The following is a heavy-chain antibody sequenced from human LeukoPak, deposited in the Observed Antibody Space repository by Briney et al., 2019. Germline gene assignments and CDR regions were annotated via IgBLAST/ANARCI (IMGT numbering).Heavy chain of an antibody. Sequence: PGGSLRLSCAASGFTFSDYYMSWIRQAPGKGLEWVSYISSRENTIYYADSVKGRFTISRDNAKNSLSLQMNSMRAEDTSVYYCTRNTVAWAYYDSVTGTPIRDYYIDVWGKGTTVTVSS. J-gene: IGHJ6*03. CDR3: TRNTVAWAYYDSVTGTPIRDYYIDV. D-gene: IGHD3-9*01. V-gene: IGHV3-11*01. CDR1: GFTFSDYY. CDR2: ISSRENTI.